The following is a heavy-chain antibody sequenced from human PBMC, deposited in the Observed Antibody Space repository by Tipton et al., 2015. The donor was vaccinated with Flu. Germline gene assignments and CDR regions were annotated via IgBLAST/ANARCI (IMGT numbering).Heavy chain of an antibody. Sequence: QLVQSGAEVKKPGSSMKVSCKTSGGTFSNYAISWVRQAPGQGLEWMGGIIPILGTPSYAQSFQGRVTITADQSTSTAYMELSSLRSDDTAVYYCARGRIVLKVSAPQDYYMDVWGKGTTVTVSS. J-gene: IGHJ6*03. CDR3: ARGRIVLKVSAPQDYYMDV. V-gene: IGHV1-69*01. CDR2: IIPILGTP. D-gene: IGHD2-8*01. CDR1: GGTFSNYA.